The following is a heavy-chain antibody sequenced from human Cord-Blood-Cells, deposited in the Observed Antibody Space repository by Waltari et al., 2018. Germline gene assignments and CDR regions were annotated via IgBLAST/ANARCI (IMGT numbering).Heavy chain of an antibody. Sequence: QVQLVQSGAEVKKPGASVKVPCKASGYTFTGYSLHWGPQAPGQGLEWMGWINPNSGGTNYAQKFQGRVTMTRDTSISTAYMELSRLRSDDTAVYYCARARDRRRAFDIWGQGTMVTVSS. J-gene: IGHJ3*02. CDR3: ARARDRRRAFDI. D-gene: IGHD2-15*01. CDR2: INPNSGGT. CDR1: GYTFTGYS. V-gene: IGHV1-2*02.